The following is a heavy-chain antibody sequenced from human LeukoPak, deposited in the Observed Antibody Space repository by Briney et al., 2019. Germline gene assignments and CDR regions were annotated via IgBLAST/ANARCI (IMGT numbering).Heavy chain of an antibody. Sequence: PSETLSLTCTVSGGSISSHYWSWIRQPPGKGLEWIGYIYYSGSNNYNPSLKRRVTISVDTPKNQFSLKLSSVTAADTAVYYCARALEDSSRWYFGYYYYYYMDVWGKGTTVTVSS. J-gene: IGHJ6*03. V-gene: IGHV4-59*11. CDR1: GGSISSHY. CDR2: IYYSGSN. D-gene: IGHD6-13*01. CDR3: ARALEDSSRWYFGYYYYYYMDV.